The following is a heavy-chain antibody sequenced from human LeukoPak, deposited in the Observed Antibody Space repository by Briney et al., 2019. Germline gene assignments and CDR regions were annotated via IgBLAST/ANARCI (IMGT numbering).Heavy chain of an antibody. CDR1: GGSISSYY. CDR2: IYYSGST. V-gene: IGHV4-59*01. Sequence: PSETLSLTCTVYGGSISSYYWSWVRQPPGKGQEWIGYIYYSGSTNYNPSLKSRVTISVDTSKNQFSLKLSSVTAADTAVYYCAREPRGSGSYYNGGFDYWGQGTLVTVSS. D-gene: IGHD3-10*01. J-gene: IGHJ4*02. CDR3: AREPRGSGSYYNGGFDY.